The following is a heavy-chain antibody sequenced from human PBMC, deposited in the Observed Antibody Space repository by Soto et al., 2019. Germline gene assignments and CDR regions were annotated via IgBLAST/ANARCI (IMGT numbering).Heavy chain of an antibody. J-gene: IGHJ6*02. V-gene: IGHV3-53*02. CDR2: IYSGGST. CDR3: ARHSSSSGYYYYGMDV. CDR1: GFTVSSNY. D-gene: IGHD6-6*01. Sequence: VQLVETGGGLIQPGGSLRLSCAASGFTVSSNYMSWVRQAPGKGLEWVSVIYSGGSTYYADSVKGRFTISRDNSKNTLYLQMNSLRAEDTAVYYCARHSSSSGYYYYGMDVWGQGTTVTVSS.